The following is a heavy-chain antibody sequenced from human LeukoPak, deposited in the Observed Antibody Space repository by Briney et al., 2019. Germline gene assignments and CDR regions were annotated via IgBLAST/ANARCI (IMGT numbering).Heavy chain of an antibody. J-gene: IGHJ4*01. CDR2: IYSGGST. V-gene: IGHV3-53*01. CDR1: GFTVSSND. CDR3: AREGFYFFDF. Sequence: PGGSLRLSCAASGFTVSSNDMSWVRQAPGKGLECISVIYSGGSTDYADSVRGRFTIFRDNAKDSVYLQMNSLRAEDSAIYYCAREGFYFFDFWGQGTLVTVSS.